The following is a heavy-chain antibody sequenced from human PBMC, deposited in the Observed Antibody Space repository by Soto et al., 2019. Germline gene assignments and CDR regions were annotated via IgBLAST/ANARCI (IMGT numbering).Heavy chain of an antibody. V-gene: IGHV3-30*18. J-gene: IGHJ6*02. Sequence: QVQLVESGGGVVQPGRSLRLSCAASGFTFSSYGMHWVRQAPGKGLEWVAVISYDGSNKYYADSVKGRFTISRDNSKNTLYLQMNSLRAEDTAVYYCAKSTNYDILTGGWGGGMDVWGQGTTVTVSS. CDR2: ISYDGSNK. D-gene: IGHD3-9*01. CDR1: GFTFSSYG. CDR3: AKSTNYDILTGGWGGGMDV.